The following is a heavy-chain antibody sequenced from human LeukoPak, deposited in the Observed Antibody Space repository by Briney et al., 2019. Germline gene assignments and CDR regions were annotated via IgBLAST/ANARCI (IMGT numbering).Heavy chain of an antibody. V-gene: IGHV3-23*01. CDR2: LSGAIST. D-gene: IGHD5-12*01. CDR3: ARIGYSGYNFDY. CDR1: VFAFNTYA. Sequence: GGSLRLSCGASVFAFNTYALAWVRQAPGKGLEWVSALSGAISTYYADSVEGRFTISRDNSKNTLYLQMNSLRAEDTAVYYCARIGYSGYNFDYWGQGTLVTVSS. J-gene: IGHJ4*02.